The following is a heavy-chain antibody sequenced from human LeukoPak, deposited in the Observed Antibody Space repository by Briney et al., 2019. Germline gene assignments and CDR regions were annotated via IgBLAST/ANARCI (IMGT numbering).Heavy chain of an antibody. CDR3: AKDPTSGYDSY. Sequence: TGGSLRLSCAASGFTFSNYAMSWVRQAPGKGLEWVSAIIDSGGSTYYADSVKGRFTISRDNSKNTLYLQMDSLRAEDTAVYYCAKDPTSGYDSYWGQGTLVTVSS. V-gene: IGHV3-23*01. CDR2: IIDSGGST. J-gene: IGHJ4*02. D-gene: IGHD5-12*01. CDR1: GFTFSNYA.